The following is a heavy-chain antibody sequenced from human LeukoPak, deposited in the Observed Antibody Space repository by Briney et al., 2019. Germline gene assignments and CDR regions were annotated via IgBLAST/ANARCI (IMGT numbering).Heavy chain of an antibody. D-gene: IGHD3-10*01. Sequence: ASVKVSCKASGYTFTSYGISWVRQAPGQGLEWMGWISAYNGNTNYAQKLQGRVTMTTDTSTSTAYMELRSLRSDDTAVYYCARDPLWFGEVRTFDYWSQGTLVTVSS. CDR2: ISAYNGNT. CDR1: GYTFTSYG. V-gene: IGHV1-18*01. J-gene: IGHJ4*02. CDR3: ARDPLWFGEVRTFDY.